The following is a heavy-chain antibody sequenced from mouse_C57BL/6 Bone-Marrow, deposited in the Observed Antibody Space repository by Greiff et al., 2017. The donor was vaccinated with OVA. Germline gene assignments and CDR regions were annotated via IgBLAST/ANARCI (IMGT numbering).Heavy chain of an antibody. CDR1: GYTFTDYY. J-gene: IGHJ3*01. V-gene: IGHV1-76*01. CDR2: IYPGSGNT. Sequence: VKLQESGAELVRPGASVKLSCKASGYTFTDYYINWVKQRPGQGLEWIARIYPGSGNTYYNEKFKGKATLTAEKSSSTAYMQLSSLSSEDSAVYFCARKGFSEGFAYWGQGTLVTVSA. CDR3: ARKGFSEGFAY.